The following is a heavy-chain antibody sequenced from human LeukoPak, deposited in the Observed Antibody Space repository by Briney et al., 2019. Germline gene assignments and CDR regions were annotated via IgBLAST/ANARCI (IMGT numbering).Heavy chain of an antibody. CDR1: GGSFSGYY. Sequence: SETLSLTCAVYGGSFSGYYWSWIRQPPGEGLEWIGYIYYSGSTNYNPSLKSRVTISVDTSKNQFSLKLSSVTAADTAVYYCAGQHPRNTVDFWGQGTLVTVSS. D-gene: IGHD2/OR15-2a*01. V-gene: IGHV4-59*08. CDR3: AGQHPRNTVDF. J-gene: IGHJ4*02. CDR2: IYYSGST.